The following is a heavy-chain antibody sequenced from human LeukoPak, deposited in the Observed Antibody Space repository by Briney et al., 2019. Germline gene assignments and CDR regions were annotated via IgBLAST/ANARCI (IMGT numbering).Heavy chain of an antibody. Sequence: SQTLSLTCTVSGGSISSGGYYWSWIRQPPGKGLEWLGYIYLSGSTYYNPSLKSQVTISVDRSKNQLSLKLSSVTAADTAVYYCARGGYTNLLVWGQRALVTVSS. J-gene: IGHJ4*02. D-gene: IGHD4-11*01. CDR3: ARGGYTNLLV. V-gene: IGHV4-30-2*01. CDR2: IYLSGST. CDR1: GGSISSGGYY.